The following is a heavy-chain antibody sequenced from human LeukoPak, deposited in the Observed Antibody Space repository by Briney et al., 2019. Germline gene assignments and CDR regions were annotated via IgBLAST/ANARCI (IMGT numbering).Heavy chain of an antibody. CDR3: ARELRYFDWLPNYYYHGMDV. J-gene: IGHJ6*02. D-gene: IGHD3-9*01. V-gene: IGHV3-30*04. CDR1: GFTFSSYA. Sequence: GGSLRLSCAASGFTFSSYAMHWVRQAPGKGLEWVAVISYDGSNKYYADSVKGRFTISRDNSKNTLYLQMNSLRAEDTAVYYCARELRYFDWLPNYYYHGMDVWGQGTTVTVSS. CDR2: ISYDGSNK.